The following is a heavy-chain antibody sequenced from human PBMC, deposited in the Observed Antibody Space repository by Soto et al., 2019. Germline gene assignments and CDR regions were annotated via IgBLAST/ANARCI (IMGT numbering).Heavy chain of an antibody. CDR2: IWYDGSEQ. Sequence: QEQLVESGGGVVQPGMSLRLSCEGSGFTFRRHGMHWVRQSPGKGLEWLAVIWYDGSEQYYADSVKGRFTISRDNSKNMLYLQWNPLTVEDTAVYYCARWSNHKVVDPWGQGTMVTVS. V-gene: IGHV3-33*03. CDR3: ARWSNHKVVDP. J-gene: IGHJ5*02. D-gene: IGHD2-8*02. CDR1: GFTFRRHG.